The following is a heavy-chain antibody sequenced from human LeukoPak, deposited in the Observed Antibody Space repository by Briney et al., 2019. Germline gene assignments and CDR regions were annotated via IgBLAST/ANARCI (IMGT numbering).Heavy chain of an antibody. CDR2: ISYDGSNK. CDR3: ASLCGAYFGVVIPPDY. V-gene: IGHV3-30*04. D-gene: IGHD3-3*01. CDR1: EYTFTSYA. J-gene: IGHJ4*02. Sequence: SCKASEYTFTSYAMHRVRQAPGKGLEWVAVISYDGSNKYYADSVKGRFTISRDNSKNTLYLQMNSLRAEDTAVYYCASLCGAYFGVVIPPDYWGQGTLVTVSS.